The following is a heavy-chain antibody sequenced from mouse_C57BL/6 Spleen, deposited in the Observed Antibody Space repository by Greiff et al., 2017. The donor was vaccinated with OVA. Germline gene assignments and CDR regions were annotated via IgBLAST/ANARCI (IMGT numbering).Heavy chain of an antibody. CDR1: GYTFTDYY. J-gene: IGHJ3*01. D-gene: IGHD4-1*01. CDR2: INPYNGGT. V-gene: IGHV1-19*01. CDR3: ARSNWDAWFAY. Sequence: VQLKESGPVLVKPGASVKMSCKASGYTFTDYYMNWVKQSHGKSLEWIGVINPYNGGTSYNQKFKGKATLTVDKSSSTAYMELNSLTSEDSAVYYCARSNWDAWFAYWGQGTLVTVSA.